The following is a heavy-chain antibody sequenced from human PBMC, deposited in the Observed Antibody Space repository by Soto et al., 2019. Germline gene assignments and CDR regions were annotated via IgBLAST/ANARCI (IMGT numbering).Heavy chain of an antibody. CDR2: IGNAGDT. J-gene: IGHJ3*02. CDR1: GFTFSSYD. CDR3: AREGRADDTFDI. Sequence: GGSLRLSCAASGFTFSSYDMHWVRQATGKRLEWVSAIGNAGDTYYPGSVKGRFTISRENAKNSLYLQMNSLRAGDTAVYYCAREGRADDTFDIWGQGTMVTVSS. V-gene: IGHV3-13*01.